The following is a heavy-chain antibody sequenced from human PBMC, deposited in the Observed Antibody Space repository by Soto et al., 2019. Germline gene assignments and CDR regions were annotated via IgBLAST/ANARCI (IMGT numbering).Heavy chain of an antibody. V-gene: IGHV4-61*01. D-gene: IGHD4-17*01. CDR2: IYYTGST. CDR3: ARGGPLTAVTH. J-gene: IGHJ4*02. CDR1: GASVSGGSYS. Sequence: QVQLQESGPGLVKPSETQSLTCTVSGASVSGGSYSWSWIRQPPGKGLEWIGYIYYTGSTNYNPSIKSRVTISLDTSKNKFSLKLSSVTDADTAVYYCARGGPLTAVTHWGQGTLVTVSS.